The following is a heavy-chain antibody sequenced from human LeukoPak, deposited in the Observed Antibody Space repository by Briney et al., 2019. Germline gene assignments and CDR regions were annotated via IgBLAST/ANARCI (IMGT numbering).Heavy chain of an antibody. V-gene: IGHV2-5*04. J-gene: IGHJ4*02. D-gene: IGHD3-9*01. CDR3: VQSQRYRSAFFY. CDR1: GFSLSTSGVG. CDR2: IFWHDVN. Sequence: SGPTLVKPTQTLTLTCTFSGFSLSTSGVGVGWIRQPPGKALEWLAHIFWHDVNPSSPSLKSRLTITKDTAKNQVVLTMTNMDPADAGTYYCVQSQRYRSAFFYWGQGTVVTVSS.